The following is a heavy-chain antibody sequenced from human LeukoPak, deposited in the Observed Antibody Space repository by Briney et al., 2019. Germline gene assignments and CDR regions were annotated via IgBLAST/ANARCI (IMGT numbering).Heavy chain of an antibody. CDR2: ISYDGSNK. Sequence: PGRSLRLSCAASGFTFSSYGMHWVRQAPGKGLEWVAVISYDGSNKYYADSVKGRFTISRDNSKNTLYLQMNSLRAEDTAVYYCAKGMFAYYYDSSGETSDYWGQGTLVTVSS. CDR3: AKGMFAYYYDSSGETSDY. J-gene: IGHJ4*02. V-gene: IGHV3-30*18. D-gene: IGHD3-22*01. CDR1: GFTFSSYG.